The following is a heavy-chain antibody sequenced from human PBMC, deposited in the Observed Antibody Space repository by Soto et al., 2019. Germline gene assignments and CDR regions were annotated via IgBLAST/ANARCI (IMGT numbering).Heavy chain of an antibody. CDR3: ARGPHVGISTS. V-gene: IGHV5-51*01. Sequence: GVSLKISCKGSGYNIASYWIGWVRQMPGKGLEWMGIIYPGDSDTRYSPSFQGQVTISADKSINTLNLQMNALRVEDTAVYYCARGPHVGISTSWGQGTLVTVSS. CDR2: IYPGDSDT. CDR1: GYNIASYW. D-gene: IGHD2-2*01. J-gene: IGHJ4*02.